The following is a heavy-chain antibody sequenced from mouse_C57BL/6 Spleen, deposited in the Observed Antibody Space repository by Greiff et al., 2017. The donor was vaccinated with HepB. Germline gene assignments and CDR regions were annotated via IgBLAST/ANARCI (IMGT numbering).Heavy chain of an antibody. J-gene: IGHJ2*01. CDR2: ISSGGSYT. CDR1: GFTFSSYG. CDR3: ARQSDYYGSLDYFDY. D-gene: IGHD1-1*01. Sequence: EVKLVESGGDLVKPGGSLKLSCAASGFTFSSYGMSWVRQTPDKRLEWVATISSGGSYTYYPDSVKGRFTISRDNAKNTLYLQMSSLKSEDTAMYDCARQSDYYGSLDYFDYWGQGTTLTVSS. V-gene: IGHV5-6*02.